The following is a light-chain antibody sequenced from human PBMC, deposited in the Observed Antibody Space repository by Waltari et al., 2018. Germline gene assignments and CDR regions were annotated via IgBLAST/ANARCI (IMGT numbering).Light chain of an antibody. CDR2: AAS. J-gene: IGKJ4*01. Sequence: EIVLTESPATLSLSPGERATIPGRASQSVSSSFTWDQPKPGQAPRLHIYAASNRATGIPARFSGSGSGTDFTLTISSLEPEDFAVYYCQQRSNWPLLTFGGGTKVEIK. CDR3: QQRSNWPLLT. CDR1: QSVSSS. V-gene: IGKV3-11*01.